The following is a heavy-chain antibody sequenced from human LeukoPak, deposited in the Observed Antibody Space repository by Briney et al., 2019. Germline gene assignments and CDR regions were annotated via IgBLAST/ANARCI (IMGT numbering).Heavy chain of an antibody. V-gene: IGHV3-7*03. CDR2: IKQDGSEK. CDR1: GFTFSSYW. J-gene: IGHJ6*03. D-gene: IGHD2-15*01. Sequence: GGSLRLSCAASGFTFSSYWMSWVRQAPGKGLEWVANIKQDGSEKYYVDSVKGRFTVSRDNAKNSLYLQMNSLRAEDTAVYYCARVLRYCSGGNCYSGGLGYMDVWGKGTTVTISS. CDR3: ARVLRYCSGGNCYSGGLGYMDV.